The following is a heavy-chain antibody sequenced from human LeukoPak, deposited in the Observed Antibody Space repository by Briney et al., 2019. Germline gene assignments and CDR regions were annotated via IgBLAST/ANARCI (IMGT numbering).Heavy chain of an antibody. D-gene: IGHD3-10*01. Sequence: PGGSLRLSCSASGFTFSSYAMHWVRQAPGKGLEYVSAISSNGGSTYYADSVKGRFTISRDNSKNTLYLQMSSLRAEDTAVYYFVKVSGKYYYYYGMDVWGKGTTVTVSS. V-gene: IGHV3-64D*06. CDR3: VKVSGKYYYYYGMDV. CDR1: GFTFSSYA. CDR2: ISSNGGST. J-gene: IGHJ6*04.